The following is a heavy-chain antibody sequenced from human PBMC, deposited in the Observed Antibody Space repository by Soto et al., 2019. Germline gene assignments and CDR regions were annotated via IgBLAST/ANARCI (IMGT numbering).Heavy chain of an antibody. D-gene: IGHD3-10*01. J-gene: IGHJ6*02. CDR2: IYPSDSYT. V-gene: IGHV5-10-1*01. CDR3: ARLVMEGYYGSGSYQPVGAPYHYYGMDV. CDR1: GDSFTSYW. Sequence: GSSLNISCKGSGDSFTSYWISWVLQMPGKGLEWMGRIYPSDSYTNYSPSFQGHVTISADKSISTAYLQWSSLKASDTAMYYCARLVMEGYYGSGSYQPVGAPYHYYGMDVWGQGTTVTVSS.